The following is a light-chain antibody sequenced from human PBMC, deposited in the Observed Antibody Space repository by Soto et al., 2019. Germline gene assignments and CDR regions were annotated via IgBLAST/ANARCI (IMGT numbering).Light chain of an antibody. J-gene: IGLJ2*01. CDR2: QDS. CDR1: KLGDKY. Sequence: SYELTQPPSVSVSPGQTDSITCSGAKLGDKYACWYQQKPGQSPVLVIYQDSKRPSGIPERFSGSNSGNTATLTISGTQAMDEADYYCQAWDSSTAVVFGGGTKLTVL. CDR3: QAWDSSTAVV. V-gene: IGLV3-1*01.